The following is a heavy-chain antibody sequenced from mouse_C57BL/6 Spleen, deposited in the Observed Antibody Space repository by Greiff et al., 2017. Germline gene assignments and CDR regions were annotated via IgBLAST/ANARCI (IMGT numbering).Heavy chain of an antibody. J-gene: IGHJ1*03. Sequence: EVQLQQSGAELVKPGASVKLSCTASGFNIKDYYMHWVKQRTEQGLEWIGRIDPEDGETKYAPKFQGKAPITADTSSNTAYLQRSSLTSEDTAVYYCARYGSSAYWYFDVWGTGTTVTVSS. D-gene: IGHD1-1*01. V-gene: IGHV14-2*01. CDR1: GFNIKDYY. CDR2: IDPEDGET. CDR3: ARYGSSAYWYFDV.